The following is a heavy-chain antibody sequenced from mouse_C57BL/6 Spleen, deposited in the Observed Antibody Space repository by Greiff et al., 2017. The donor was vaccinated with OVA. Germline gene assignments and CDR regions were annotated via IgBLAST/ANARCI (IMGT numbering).Heavy chain of an antibody. J-gene: IGHJ2*01. D-gene: IGHD2-14*01. CDR2: IDPSDSYT. V-gene: IGHV1-50*01. CDR3: ARWGTFDY. Sequence: QVQLQQPGAELVKPGASVKLSCKASGYTLTSYWMQWVKQRPGQGLEWIGEIDPSDSYTNYNQKFKGKATLTVDTSSSTAYMQLSSLTSGDSAVYYCARWGTFDYWGQGNTLTVSS. CDR1: GYTLTSYW.